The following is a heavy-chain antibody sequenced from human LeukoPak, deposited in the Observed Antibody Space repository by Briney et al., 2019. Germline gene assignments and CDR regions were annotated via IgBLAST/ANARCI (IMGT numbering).Heavy chain of an antibody. Sequence: GGSLRLSCAASGFTFNSYAMTWVRQAPEKGLEWVSSISDSGVSTYYADSVKGRFTISRDNSKNTLYLQMNSLRAEDTAVYYCAKVAEMDTILGKFDNWGQGTLVTVSS. CDR2: ISDSGVST. D-gene: IGHD5-24*01. J-gene: IGHJ5*02. CDR3: AKVAEMDTILGKFDN. CDR1: GFTFNSYA. V-gene: IGHV3-23*01.